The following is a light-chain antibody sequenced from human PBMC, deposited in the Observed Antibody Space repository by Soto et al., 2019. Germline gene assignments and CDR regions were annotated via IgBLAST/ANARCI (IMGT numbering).Light chain of an antibody. Sequence: DVRMKQYPSTQSGSVGDRVTITSRASQTISSWLAWYQQKPGKAPKLLIYKASTLKSGVPSRFSGSGSGTEFTLTISSLQPDDFATYYCQHYNSYSEAFGQGTKVDIK. CDR2: KAS. CDR3: QHYNSYSEA. V-gene: IGKV1-5*03. CDR1: QTISSW. J-gene: IGKJ1*01.